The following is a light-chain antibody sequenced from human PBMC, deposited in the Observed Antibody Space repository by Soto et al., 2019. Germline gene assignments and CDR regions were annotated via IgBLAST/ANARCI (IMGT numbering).Light chain of an antibody. CDR2: DVS. V-gene: IGLV2-14*01. CDR3: SSYISSSTLNV. J-gene: IGLJ1*01. CDR1: SSDVGGYNY. Sequence: ALTQPASVSGSPGQSITISCTGTSSDVGGYNYVSWYQQHPGKAPKLMIYDVSKRPSGVSNRFSGSKSGNTASLTISGLQAEDEADYYCSSYISSSTLNVFGTGTKVTVL.